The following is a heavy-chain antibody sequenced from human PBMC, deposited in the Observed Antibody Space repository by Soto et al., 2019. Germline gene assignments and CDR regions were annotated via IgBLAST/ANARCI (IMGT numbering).Heavy chain of an antibody. V-gene: IGHV4-4*07. J-gene: IGHJ4*02. CDR1: GGSISSYY. CDR3: ARDSETTYYYGSGTPMPDY. Sequence: SETLSLTCTVSGGSISSYYWSWIRQPAGRXLEWIGRIYTSGSTNYNPSLKSRVTMSVDTSKNQFPLKLSSVTAADTAVYYCARDSETTYYYGSGTPMPDYWGQGTLVTVSS. D-gene: IGHD3-10*01. CDR2: IYTSGST.